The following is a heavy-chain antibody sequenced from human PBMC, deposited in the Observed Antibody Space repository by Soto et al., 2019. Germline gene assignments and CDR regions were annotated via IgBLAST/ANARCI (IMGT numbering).Heavy chain of an antibody. Sequence: QVQLQESGPGLVKPSGTLSLTCAVSGGSFTSNNWWTWVRKPPGQGLEWIGEIYRTASTNYNPSLKSRVTISLDKSENQFSLKVTSLTAADTAVYYCASRDPGTSVDYCGQGTLVTVSS. D-gene: IGHD1-7*01. CDR3: ASRDPGTSVDY. CDR2: IYRTAST. J-gene: IGHJ4*02. CDR1: GGSFTSNNW. V-gene: IGHV4-4*02.